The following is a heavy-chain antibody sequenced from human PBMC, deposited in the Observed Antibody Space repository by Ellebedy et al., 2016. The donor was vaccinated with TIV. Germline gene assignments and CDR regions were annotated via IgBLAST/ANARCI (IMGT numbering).Heavy chain of an antibody. D-gene: IGHD6-19*01. CDR3: ASGSSCWEEYFQH. Sequence: GESLKISCAASGFTFRSYAMHWVRQAPGKGLEWVAVISYDGSNKYYADSVKCRFTISRDNSKNTLYLKMNSLRAEDTAVYYCASGSSCWEEYFQHWGQGTLVTVSS. CDR2: ISYDGSNK. V-gene: IGHV3-30-3*01. J-gene: IGHJ1*01. CDR1: GFTFRSYA.